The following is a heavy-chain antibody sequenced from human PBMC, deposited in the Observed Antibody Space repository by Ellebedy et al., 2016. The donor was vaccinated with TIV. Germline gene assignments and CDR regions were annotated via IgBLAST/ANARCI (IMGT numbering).Heavy chain of an antibody. Sequence: SVKVSXXASGGSVSRYGLGWVRQAPGQGLEWMGGIIPIFARANYAQKLHDRVIMTADESTSTAYMEMSSLRSEDTAIYYCARAVPSDASSWYFDSWGQGTLVSVSS. CDR2: IIPIFARA. CDR3: ARAVPSDASSWYFDS. CDR1: GGSVSRYG. D-gene: IGHD6-13*01. J-gene: IGHJ4*02. V-gene: IGHV1-69*13.